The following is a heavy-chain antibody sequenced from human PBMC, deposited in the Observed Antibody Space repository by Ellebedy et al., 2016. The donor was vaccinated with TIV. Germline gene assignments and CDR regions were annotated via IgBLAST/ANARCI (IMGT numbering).Heavy chain of an antibody. CDR1: GFTVSNTY. Sequence: GESLKISYAASGFTVSNTYMGWVRQAPGKGLDWVSVIYSGGSTYYADSVKGRFSISRDNSKNTLYLQMNSLRAEDTAVYYCAGPAATGTKTFDYWGQGTLVTVSS. D-gene: IGHD1-1*01. V-gene: IGHV3-53*01. J-gene: IGHJ4*02. CDR3: AGPAATGTKTFDY. CDR2: IYSGGST.